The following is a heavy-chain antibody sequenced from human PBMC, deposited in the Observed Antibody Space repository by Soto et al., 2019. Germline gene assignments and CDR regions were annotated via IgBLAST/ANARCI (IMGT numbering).Heavy chain of an antibody. V-gene: IGHV3-21*01. J-gene: IGHJ6*03. CDR1: GFTFSSYS. D-gene: IGHD4-4*01. CDR2: ISSSSSYI. Sequence: GGSLRLSCAASGFTFSSYSMNWVRQAPGKGLEWVSSISSSSSYIYYADSVKGRFTISRDNAKNSLYLQMNSLRAEDTAVYYCARGRADYSNYYYYYYMDVWGKGTTVTVSS. CDR3: ARGRADYSNYYYYYYMDV.